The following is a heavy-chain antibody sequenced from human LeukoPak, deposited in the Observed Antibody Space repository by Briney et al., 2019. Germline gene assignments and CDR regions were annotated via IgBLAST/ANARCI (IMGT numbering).Heavy chain of an antibody. D-gene: IGHD6-6*01. J-gene: IGHJ4*02. Sequence: GESLKISCKGSGYIFTTYWIAWVRQMPGKGLEWMGIIYPGDSDTRYSPSFQGQVTISADKSISTAYLQWSILKASDTAVYYCARQESSHSSDDYWGQGTLVTVSS. CDR1: GYIFTTYW. CDR2: IYPGDSDT. CDR3: ARQESSHSSDDY. V-gene: IGHV5-51*01.